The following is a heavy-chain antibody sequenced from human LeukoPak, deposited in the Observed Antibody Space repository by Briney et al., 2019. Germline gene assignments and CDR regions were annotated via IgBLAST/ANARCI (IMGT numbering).Heavy chain of an antibody. CDR3: ARASGSYLSGHYYGMDV. CDR1: GGSISGYY. CDR2: TYYSGST. D-gene: IGHD3-10*01. Sequence: KPSETLSLTCTVSGGSISGYYWSWIRQPPGKGLEWIGYTYYSGSTYYNPSLKSRVTISVDTSKNQFSLKLSSVTAADTAVYYCARASGSYLSGHYYGMDVWGQGTTVTVSS. V-gene: IGHV4-59*08. J-gene: IGHJ6*02.